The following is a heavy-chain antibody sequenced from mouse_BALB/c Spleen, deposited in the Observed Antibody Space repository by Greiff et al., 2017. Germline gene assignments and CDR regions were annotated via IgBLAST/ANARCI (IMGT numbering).Heavy chain of an antibody. CDR2: IDPENGDT. CDR3: NVYGTHYAMDY. J-gene: IGHJ4*01. V-gene: IGHV14-4*02. Sequence: DVKLQESGAELVRSGASVKLSCTASGFNIKDYYMHWVKQRPEQGLEWIGWIDPENGDTEYAPKFQGKATMTADTSSNTAYLQLSSLTSEDTAVYYCNVYGTHYAMDYWGQGTTVTVSS. CDR1: GFNIKDYY. D-gene: IGHD2-1*01.